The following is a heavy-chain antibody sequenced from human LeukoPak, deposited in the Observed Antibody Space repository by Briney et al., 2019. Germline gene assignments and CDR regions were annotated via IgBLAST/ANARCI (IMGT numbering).Heavy chain of an antibody. CDR2: IYSGGST. Sequence: GGSLRLSCAASGFTVSSNYMSWVRQAPGKGLEWVSVIYSGGSTYYADSVKGRFTISRDNSKNTLYLQMSSLRAEDTAVYYCAREVGIAVAAPYFDYWGQGTLVTVSS. CDR3: AREVGIAVAAPYFDY. J-gene: IGHJ4*02. CDR1: GFTVSSNY. V-gene: IGHV3-53*01. D-gene: IGHD6-19*01.